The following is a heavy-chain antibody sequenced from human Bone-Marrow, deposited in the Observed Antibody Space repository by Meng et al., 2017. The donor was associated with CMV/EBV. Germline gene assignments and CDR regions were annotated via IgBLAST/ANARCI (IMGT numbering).Heavy chain of an antibody. CDR2: INPNSGGT. J-gene: IGHJ6*02. D-gene: IGHD2-2*01. Sequence: ASVKVSCKASGYTFTGYYMHWVRQAPGQGLEWMGWINPNSGGTNYAQKFQGRVTMTRDTSISTAYMELSRLRSDDTAVYYCAIPGYCSSTSCSIHYYYYGMDVWGQGTTVTVSS. CDR1: GYTFTGYY. V-gene: IGHV1-2*02. CDR3: AIPGYCSSTSCSIHYYYYGMDV.